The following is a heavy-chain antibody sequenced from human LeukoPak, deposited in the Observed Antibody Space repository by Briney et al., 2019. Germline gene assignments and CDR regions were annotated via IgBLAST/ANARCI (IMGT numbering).Heavy chain of an antibody. Sequence: PSETLSLTYAVSGGSVSSTNCWTWIRQPPGKGLEWIGEVHLDGRTNFNPSLKSRLTMSVDLSENHVSLKLTSVTAADTAVYYWARECGFYRRHVYSGQGTLVTVSS. D-gene: IGHD6-25*01. V-gene: IGHV4-4*02. CDR3: ARECGFYRRHVY. CDR1: GGSVSSTNC. J-gene: IGHJ4*02. CDR2: VHLDGRT.